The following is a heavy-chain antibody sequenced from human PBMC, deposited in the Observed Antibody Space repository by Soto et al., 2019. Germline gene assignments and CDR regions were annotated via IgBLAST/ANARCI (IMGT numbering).Heavy chain of an antibody. Sequence: GGSLRLSCAASGFAFDDYVMHWVRQPPGRGLEWVSGISWDSRSVAYADSVKGRFTISRDNAENSLHLQMNSLRAEDTAVYYCAKDSIRRSFSRSSTRARDAFDIWGQGTMVTVSS. CDR3: AKDSIRRSFSRSSTRARDAFDI. J-gene: IGHJ3*02. V-gene: IGHV3-9*01. CDR2: ISWDSRSV. CDR1: GFAFDDYV. D-gene: IGHD6-6*01.